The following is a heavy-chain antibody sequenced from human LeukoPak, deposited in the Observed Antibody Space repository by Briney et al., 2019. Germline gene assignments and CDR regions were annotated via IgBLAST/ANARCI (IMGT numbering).Heavy chain of an antibody. V-gene: IGHV3-23*01. CDR1: GFTLSSYA. D-gene: IGHD3-16*01. CDR2: ISGSGGST. Sequence: GGSLRLSCAASGFTLSSYAMSWVRQAPGKGLEWVSAISGSGGSTYYADSVKGRFTVSRDNSKNTLYLKMNSLRAEDTAVYYCVVRVCGTEFDPWGQGTLVTVSS. J-gene: IGHJ5*02. CDR3: VVRVCGTEFDP.